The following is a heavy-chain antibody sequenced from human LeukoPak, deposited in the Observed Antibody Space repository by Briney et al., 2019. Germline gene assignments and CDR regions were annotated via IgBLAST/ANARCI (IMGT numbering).Heavy chain of an antibody. J-gene: IGHJ4*02. V-gene: IGHV3-30*04. CDR3: AKAVGPTGYADDY. D-gene: IGHD3-9*01. CDR1: GFTFSSYA. CDR2: ISYDGSNK. Sequence: PGGSLRLSCAASGFTFSSYAMHWVRQAPGKGLEWVAVISYDGSNKYYADSVKGRFTISRDNSKNTLYLQMNSLRDEDTAIYYCAKAVGPTGYADDYWGQGTLVTVSS.